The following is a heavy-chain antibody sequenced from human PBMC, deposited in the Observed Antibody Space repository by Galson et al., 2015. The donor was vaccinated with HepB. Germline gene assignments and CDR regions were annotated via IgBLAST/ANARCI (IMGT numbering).Heavy chain of an antibody. CDR3: ASVVGTAEDYSDY. D-gene: IGHD1-14*01. J-gene: IGHJ4*02. CDR2: INWNGGST. Sequence: SLRLSCAASGFTFDDYGMSWVRQAPGKGLEWVSGINWNGGSTGYADSVKGRFTISRDNAKNSLYLQMNSLRAEDTALYYCASVVGTAEDYSDYWGQGTLVTVSS. V-gene: IGHV3-20*04. CDR1: GFTFDDYG.